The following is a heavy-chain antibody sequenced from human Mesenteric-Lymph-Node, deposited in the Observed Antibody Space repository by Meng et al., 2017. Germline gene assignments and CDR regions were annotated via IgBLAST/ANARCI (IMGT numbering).Heavy chain of an antibody. D-gene: IGHD6-13*01. V-gene: IGHV1-18*01. J-gene: IGHJ4*02. Sequence: QVQLVQSGAEVKKPGASVKVSCKASGYTFTSYGISWVRQAPGQGLEWMGWISAYNGNTNYAQKFQGRVTMTRNTSISTAYMELSSLRSEDTAVYYCARVLRAAATFDYWGQGTLVTVSS. CDR2: ISAYNGNT. CDR1: GYTFTSYG. CDR3: ARVLRAAATFDY.